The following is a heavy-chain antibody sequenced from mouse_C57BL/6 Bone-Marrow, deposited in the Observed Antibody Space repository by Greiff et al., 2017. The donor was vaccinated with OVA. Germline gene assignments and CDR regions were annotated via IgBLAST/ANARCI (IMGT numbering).Heavy chain of an antibody. CDR2: IDPENGDT. V-gene: IGHV14-4*01. CDR3: TTDGNYEGFDY. J-gene: IGHJ2*01. Sequence: EVKLMESGAELVRPGASVKLSCTASGFNIKDDYMHWVKQRPEQGLEWIGWIDPENGDTEYASKFQGKATITADTSSNTAYLQLSSLTSEDTAVYYCTTDGNYEGFDYWGQGTTLTVSS. CDR1: GFNIKDDY. D-gene: IGHD2-1*01.